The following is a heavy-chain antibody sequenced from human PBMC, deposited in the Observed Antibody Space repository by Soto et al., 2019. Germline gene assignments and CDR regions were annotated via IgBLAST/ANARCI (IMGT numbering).Heavy chain of an antibody. Sequence: QVQLVESGGGVVQPGRSLRLSCAASGFTFSSYGMHWVRQAPGKGLEWVAVISYDGSNKYYADSVKGRFTISRDNSKNTLYLQMNSLRAEDTAVYYCAKGRDYFDYWCQGTLVTVSS. CDR3: AKGRDYFDY. J-gene: IGHJ4*02. CDR1: GFTFSSYG. V-gene: IGHV3-30*18. CDR2: ISYDGSNK.